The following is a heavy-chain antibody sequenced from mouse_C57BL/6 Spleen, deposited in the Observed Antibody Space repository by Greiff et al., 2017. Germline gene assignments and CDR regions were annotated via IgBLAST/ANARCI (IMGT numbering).Heavy chain of an antibody. J-gene: IGHJ2*01. Sequence: VQLQQPGAELVRPGTSVKLSCKASGYTFTSYWMHWVKQRPGQGLEWIGVIDPSDSYTNYNQKFKGKATLTVDTSSSTAYMQLSSLTSEDSAVYYCARERDYYGSSYYFDYWGQGTTLTVSS. V-gene: IGHV1-59*01. D-gene: IGHD1-1*01. CDR3: ARERDYYGSSYYFDY. CDR1: GYTFTSYW. CDR2: IDPSDSYT.